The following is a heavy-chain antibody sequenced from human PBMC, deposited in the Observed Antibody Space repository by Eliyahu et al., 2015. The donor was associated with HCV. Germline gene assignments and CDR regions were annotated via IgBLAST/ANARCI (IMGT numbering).Heavy chain of an antibody. J-gene: IGHJ4*02. V-gene: IGHV3-48*03. Sequence: EVQLVESGGGLVQPGGSLRLXCXASGFXLGTYXMXWVRQAPGKGLEXVSXIXSSSSTTYXTDSVKGRFTISRDNAKNSLYLQMNSLRDEDTAVYYCARDSVARSQYYFDHWGQGTLVTVSS. CDR2: IXSSSSTT. D-gene: IGHD5-24*01. CDR3: ARDSVARSQYYFDH. CDR1: GFXLGTYX.